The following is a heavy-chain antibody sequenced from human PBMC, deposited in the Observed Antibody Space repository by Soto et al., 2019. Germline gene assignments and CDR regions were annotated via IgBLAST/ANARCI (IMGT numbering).Heavy chain of an antibody. CDR1: GFTFSSFV. V-gene: IGHV3-33*01. CDR3: ASRVGAVDY. D-gene: IGHD3-16*01. Sequence: QVQLVESGGGGVQPGRSLRLSCATSGFTFSSFVMHWVRQAPGKGLEWVAVIYHDGSNKYYADSMKGRFTISRDNSNSTLYLQMNSLRAEDTAVYYCASRVGAVDYWGQGTLVTVSS. J-gene: IGHJ4*02. CDR2: IYHDGSNK.